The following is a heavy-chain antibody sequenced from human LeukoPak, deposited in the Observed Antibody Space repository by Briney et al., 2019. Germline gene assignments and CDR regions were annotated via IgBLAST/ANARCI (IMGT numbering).Heavy chain of an antibody. J-gene: IGHJ4*02. CDR2: IIGSGLTT. V-gene: IGHV3-23*01. Sequence: GGSLRLSCAASGFTFSSYAMSWVRQAPGKGLEWVSAIIGSGLTTYYADSVKSRFTISRDNSKNTLYLQMNSLRAEDTAVYYCAKDLSPGPDWGQGTLVTVSS. CDR1: GFTFSSYA. CDR3: AKDLSPGPD.